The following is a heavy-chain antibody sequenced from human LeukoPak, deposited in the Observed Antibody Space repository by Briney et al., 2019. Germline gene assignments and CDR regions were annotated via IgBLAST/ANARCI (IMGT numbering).Heavy chain of an antibody. V-gene: IGHV3-53*01. D-gene: IGHD2-21*01. CDR3: ARDLFH. Sequence: GGSLRLSCAASGFTVSSNYMSWVRQPPGKGLEWVSVVNSGGSTNYADSVKGRFTISRDNSKNTLYLQMSSLRAEDTAVYYCARDLFHWGQGTLVTVSS. CDR2: VNSGGST. CDR1: GFTVSSNY. J-gene: IGHJ4*02.